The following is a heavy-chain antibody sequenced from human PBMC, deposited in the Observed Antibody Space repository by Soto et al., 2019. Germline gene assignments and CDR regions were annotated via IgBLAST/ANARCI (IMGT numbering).Heavy chain of an antibody. J-gene: IGHJ4*02. CDR2: IHHNGNT. CDR3: VRVPNY. V-gene: IGHV4-4*02. Sequence: QVQLQESGPGLVKPSGTLSLTCTVSGDSISSLNWWSWVRQPPGKGLEWLGQIHHNGNTDYNASLKSLVTISIDKAKNQFSLNLNSVTVADTAVYYCVRVPNYWRQGTLVTVSS. CDR1: GDSISSLNW.